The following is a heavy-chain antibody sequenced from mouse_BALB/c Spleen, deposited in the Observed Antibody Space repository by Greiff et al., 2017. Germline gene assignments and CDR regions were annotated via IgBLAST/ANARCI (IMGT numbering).Heavy chain of an antibody. J-gene: IGHJ4*01. CDR3: AREYGNYVDYAMDY. D-gene: IGHD2-10*02. Sequence: VQLQESGAELVRPGVSVKISCKGSGYTFTDYAMHWVKQSHAKSLEWIGVISTYYGDASYNQKFKGKATMTVDKSSSTAYMELARLTSEDSAIYYCAREYGNYVDYAMDYWGQGTSVTVSS. CDR1: GYTFTDYA. V-gene: IGHV1S137*01. CDR2: ISTYYGDA.